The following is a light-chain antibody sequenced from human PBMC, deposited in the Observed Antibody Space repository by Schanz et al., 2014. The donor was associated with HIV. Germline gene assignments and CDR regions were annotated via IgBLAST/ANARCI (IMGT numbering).Light chain of an antibody. CDR1: SSDVGGYNH. CDR3: SSLTTSSAPV. Sequence: QSALTQPASVSGSPGQSITISCTGTSSDVGGYNHVSWYQQHPGEAPKVIMYEVANRPSGISNRFSGSKSGNTASLTISGLQPEDEADYYCSSLTTSSAPVFGTGTKVTVL. V-gene: IGLV2-14*03. CDR2: EVA. J-gene: IGLJ1*01.